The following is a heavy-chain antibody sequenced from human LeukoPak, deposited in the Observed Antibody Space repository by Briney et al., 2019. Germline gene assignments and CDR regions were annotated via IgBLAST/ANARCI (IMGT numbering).Heavy chain of an antibody. CDR3: VKDLRSDFMGVLSRYLSY. CDR2: ISHNGGST. Sequence: PGGSLRLSCSASGFTFSSFAMHWVRQAPGKGLEYVAAISHNGGSTYYADSVKGRFTISRDNSKNTLYLQMSSLRAEDTAVYLCVKDLRSDFMGVLSRYLSYWGQGTLVTVSS. D-gene: IGHD2/OR15-2a*01. CDR1: GFTFSSFA. V-gene: IGHV3-64D*09. J-gene: IGHJ4*02.